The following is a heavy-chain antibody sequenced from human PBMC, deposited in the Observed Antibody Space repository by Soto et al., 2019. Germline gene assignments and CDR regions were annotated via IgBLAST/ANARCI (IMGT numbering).Heavy chain of an antibody. CDR1: GFTFSSYG. D-gene: IGHD3-22*01. CDR3: AKDRGYYYGEAYYFDY. J-gene: IGHJ4*02. CDR2: ISYDGSNK. Sequence: PGGSLRLSCAASGFTFSSYGMHWVRRAPGKGLEWVAVISYDGSNKYYADSVKGRFTISRDNSKNTLCLQMNSLRAEDTAVYYCAKDRGYYYGEAYYFDYWGQGTLVTVSS. V-gene: IGHV3-30*18.